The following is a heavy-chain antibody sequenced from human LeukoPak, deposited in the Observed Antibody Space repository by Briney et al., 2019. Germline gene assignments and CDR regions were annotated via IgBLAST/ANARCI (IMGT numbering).Heavy chain of an antibody. Sequence: SETLSLTRTVCGGPISSHYWRWIRHPPGKGLEWIGYIYYSGSTNYNPSLKSRVTISVDTSKNQFSLKLSSGTAADAAVYYCARGFTRRRFDYWGQGTLVTVSS. D-gene: IGHD2-15*01. CDR1: GGPISSHY. CDR2: IYYSGST. CDR3: ARGFTRRRFDY. V-gene: IGHV4-59*11. J-gene: IGHJ4*02.